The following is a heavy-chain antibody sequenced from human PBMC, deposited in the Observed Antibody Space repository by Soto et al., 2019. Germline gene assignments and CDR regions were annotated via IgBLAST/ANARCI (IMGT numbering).Heavy chain of an antibody. CDR2: MSHSGGT. CDR3: ARVERGTATTVVDAFDI. CDR1: GGFVTSGSYY. J-gene: IGHJ3*02. V-gene: IGHV4-34*01. Sequence: QVQLQQWGAGLLKPSETLSLTSAVYGGFVTSGSYYWSWIRQPPGKGLEWIGEMSHSGGTHFNPSLKSRVTISVGTSKNQFTLKMSSVTAADTALYYCARVERGTATTVVDAFDIWGPGTMVTGSS. D-gene: IGHD1-1*01.